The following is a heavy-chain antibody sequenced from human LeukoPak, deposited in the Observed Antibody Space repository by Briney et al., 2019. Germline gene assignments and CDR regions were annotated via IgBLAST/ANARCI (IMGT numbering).Heavy chain of an antibody. V-gene: IGHV4-59*01. CDR3: AARTTGTFWAFDI. CDR2: IYYSGST. D-gene: IGHD1-1*01. CDR1: GGSISSYY. J-gene: IGHJ3*02. Sequence: SETLSLTFTVSGGSISSYYWSWIRQPPGKGLEWIGYIYYSGSTNYNPSLKSRVTISVDTSKNQFSLQLSSVTAADTAVYYCAARTTGTFWAFDIWGQGTMVTVSS.